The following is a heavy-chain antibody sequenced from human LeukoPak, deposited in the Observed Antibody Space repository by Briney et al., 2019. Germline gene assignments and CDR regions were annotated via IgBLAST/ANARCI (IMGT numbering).Heavy chain of an antibody. Sequence: SVKVSCKASGGTFSSYAISWVRQAPGQGLEWMGRIIPILGIANYAQKLQGRVTITADKSTSTAYMELSSLRSEDTAVYYCARHGAVTTDPFDYWGQGTLVTVSS. J-gene: IGHJ4*02. CDR1: GGTFSSYA. D-gene: IGHD4-17*01. CDR3: ARHGAVTTDPFDY. CDR2: IIPILGIA. V-gene: IGHV1-69*04.